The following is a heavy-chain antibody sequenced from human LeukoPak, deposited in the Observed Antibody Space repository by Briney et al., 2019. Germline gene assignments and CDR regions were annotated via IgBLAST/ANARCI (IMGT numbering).Heavy chain of an antibody. CDR3: ARGYVNGWFLDY. CDR1: RYPNTGYY. J-gene: IGHJ4*02. D-gene: IGHD6-19*01. Sequence: GGSVKVSSKASRYPNTGYYMHAVPLAAGHGLEWMGGINPNSDDAIYAQKFQGMVTVTSDTSISTAYMELSRLRSDDTAVYCCARGYVNGWFLDYWGQGTLVTVSS. CDR2: INPNSDDA. V-gene: IGHV1-2*03.